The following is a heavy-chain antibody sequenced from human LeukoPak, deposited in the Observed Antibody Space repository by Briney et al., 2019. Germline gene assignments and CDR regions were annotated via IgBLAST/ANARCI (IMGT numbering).Heavy chain of an antibody. D-gene: IGHD3-10*01. CDR1: GFTFSSYS. J-gene: IGHJ4*02. Sequence: PGGSLRLSCAASGFTFSSYSMNWVRQAPGKGLEWVSSISSSSSYIYYADSVKGRFTISRDNSKNTLFLHTNSLRAEDTAVYSCAKGYYGSGSYGWFDYWGQGTLVTVSS. CDR3: AKGYYGSGSYGWFDY. CDR2: ISSSSSYI. V-gene: IGHV3-21*04.